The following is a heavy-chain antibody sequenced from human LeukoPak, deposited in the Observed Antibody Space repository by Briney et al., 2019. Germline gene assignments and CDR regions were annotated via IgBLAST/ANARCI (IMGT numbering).Heavy chain of an antibody. D-gene: IGHD2-2*01. CDR2: IYYSGST. J-gene: IGHJ6*04. CDR1: GGSISSYY. Sequence: PSETLSLTCTVSGGSISSYYWSWIRQPPGKGLEWIGYIYYSGSTNYNPSLKSRVTISVDTSKNQFSLKLSSVTAADTAVYYCARDRGCSSTSCYAEVVHGMDVWGKGTTVTVSS. CDR3: ARDRGCSSTSCYAEVVHGMDV. V-gene: IGHV4-59*01.